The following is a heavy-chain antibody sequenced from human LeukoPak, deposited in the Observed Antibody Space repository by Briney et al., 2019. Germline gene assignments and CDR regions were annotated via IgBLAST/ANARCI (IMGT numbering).Heavy chain of an antibody. J-gene: IGHJ4*02. D-gene: IGHD3-22*01. V-gene: IGHV3-23*01. Sequence: GGSLRLSCAASGFTLSRYAMSWVREAPGKGVEWVSAISGSGDSTYYADSVRGRLTLSRDNYQNAVSLQINSMRAEDTAVYYCAKGPESSGYYYVLSLDYWGQGTLVTVSS. CDR2: ISGSGDST. CDR3: AKGPESSGYYYVLSLDY. CDR1: GFTLSRYA.